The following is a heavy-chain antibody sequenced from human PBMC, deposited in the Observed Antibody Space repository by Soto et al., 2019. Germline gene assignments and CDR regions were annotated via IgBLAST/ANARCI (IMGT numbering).Heavy chain of an antibody. D-gene: IGHD2-8*01. CDR3: AHPSPTLNAAYYYGMDF. CDR2: IIPIFGTA. CDR1: GGTFSIYA. V-gene: IGHV1-69*13. Sequence: SVKVSCKASGGTFSIYAISWVRQAPGQGLEWMGGIIPIFGTANYAQKFQGRVTITADESTSTAYMELSSLRSEDTAVYYCAHPSPTLNAAYYYGMDFWAQGTTVTVSS. J-gene: IGHJ6*02.